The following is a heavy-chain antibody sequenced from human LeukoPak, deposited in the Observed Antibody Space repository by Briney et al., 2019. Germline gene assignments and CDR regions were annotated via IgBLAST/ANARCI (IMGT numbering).Heavy chain of an antibody. V-gene: IGHV3-30*04. D-gene: IGHD3-10*01. CDR2: ISYDGSNK. CDR1: GFTFSSYA. Sequence: PGRSLRLSCAASGFTFSSYAMHWVRQAPGKGLEWVAAISYDGSNKYSADSVKGRFTVSRDNSKNTLYLQMNSLRAEDTAVYYSAKDGLEFGELPYLDYWGQGTLVTVSS. J-gene: IGHJ4*02. CDR3: AKDGLEFGELPYLDY.